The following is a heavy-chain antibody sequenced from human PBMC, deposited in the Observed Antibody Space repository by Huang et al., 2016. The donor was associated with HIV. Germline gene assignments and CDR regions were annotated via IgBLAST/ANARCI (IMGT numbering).Heavy chain of an antibody. CDR1: GFSFSTYG. Sequence: VQLVESGGGVVQPGRSLRLACAAFGFSFSTYGLHWVHQAPGKGLEWVAVISYEGSNKYYAHAVKGRFTISRDTSENKVYLQMNSLRHEDTAVYYCAKDGADEEWDIDYWGQGTLVTVSS. CDR2: ISYEGSNK. V-gene: IGHV3-30*18. D-gene: IGHD1-26*01. CDR3: AKDGADEEWDIDY. J-gene: IGHJ4*02.